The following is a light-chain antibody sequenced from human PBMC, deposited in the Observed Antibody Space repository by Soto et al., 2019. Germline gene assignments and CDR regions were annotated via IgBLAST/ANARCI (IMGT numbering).Light chain of an antibody. J-gene: IGKJ2*01. CDR3: LQSDSTPYT. V-gene: IGKV1-39*01. Sequence: DIQVTQSPSSLSASVGDRVTISCRTSQSISRYLHWYQHRPGKAPNLLIYAASSLQSGVSSRFNGRGSGTDFTLSISDLQPEDFATYYCLQSDSTPYTFGQRTKLEI. CDR1: QSISRY. CDR2: AAS.